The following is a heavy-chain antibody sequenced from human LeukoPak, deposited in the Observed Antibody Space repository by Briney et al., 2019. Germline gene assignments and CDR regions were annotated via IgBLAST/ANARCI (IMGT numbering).Heavy chain of an antibody. CDR1: GGSFSGCY. CDR2: INHSGST. Sequence: SETLSLTCAVYGGSFSGCYWSWIRQPPGKGLEWIGEINHSGSTNYNPSLKSRVTISVDTSKNQFSLKLSSVTAADTAVYYCARAVAGTSYWGQGTLVTVSS. CDR3: ARAVAGTSY. D-gene: IGHD6-19*01. V-gene: IGHV4-34*01. J-gene: IGHJ4*02.